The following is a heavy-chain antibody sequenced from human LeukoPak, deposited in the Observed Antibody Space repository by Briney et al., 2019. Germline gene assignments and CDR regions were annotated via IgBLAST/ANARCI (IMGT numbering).Heavy chain of an antibody. J-gene: IGHJ4*02. V-gene: IGHV3-74*01. Sequence: GGSLRLSCEASGFTFSTYWMHWVRQAPGKGLVWVSRINRDGSSTNYADSVKGRFTISRDNSKNTLYLQMNSLRAEDTAVYYCAKELDSSGYFDYWGQGTLVTVSS. CDR1: GFTFSTYW. CDR2: INRDGSST. CDR3: AKELDSSGYFDY. D-gene: IGHD3-22*01.